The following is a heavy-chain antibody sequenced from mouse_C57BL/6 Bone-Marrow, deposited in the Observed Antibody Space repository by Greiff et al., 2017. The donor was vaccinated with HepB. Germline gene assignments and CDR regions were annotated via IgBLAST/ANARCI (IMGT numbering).Heavy chain of an antibody. CDR3: ARAEGYDDDGYAMDY. Sequence: QVQLQQSDAELVKPGASVKISCKVSGYTFTDHTIHWMKQRPEQGLEWIGYIYPRDGSTKYNEKFKGKATLTADKSSSTAYMQLNSLTSEDSAVYSCARAEGYDDDGYAMDYWGQGTSVTVSS. J-gene: IGHJ4*01. V-gene: IGHV1-78*01. CDR2: IYPRDGST. CDR1: GYTFTDHT. D-gene: IGHD2-4*01.